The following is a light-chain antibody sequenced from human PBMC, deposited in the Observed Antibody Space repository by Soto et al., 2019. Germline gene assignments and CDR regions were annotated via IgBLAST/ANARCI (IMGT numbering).Light chain of an antibody. CDR2: GTS. V-gene: IGKV3-20*01. CDR3: QQFVGWT. J-gene: IGKJ1*01. Sequence: EIVSTQSPGTLSVSPGERATLSCRASQTISSNHLAWYQQKPGQAPSLLIYGTSSRATGIPDRFSGSGSGTDFTLTISRLEPEDSAIYYCQQFVGWTFGQGTKVEI. CDR1: QTISSNH.